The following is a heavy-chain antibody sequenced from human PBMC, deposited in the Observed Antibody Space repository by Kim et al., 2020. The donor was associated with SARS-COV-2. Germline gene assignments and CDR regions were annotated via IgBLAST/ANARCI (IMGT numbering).Heavy chain of an antibody. V-gene: IGHV4-39*01. Sequence: GSTYYNPSLKSRVTISVDTSKNQFSLKLSSVTAADTAVYYCARGKYYFDYWGQGTLVTVSS. CDR2: GST. D-gene: IGHD3-10*01. J-gene: IGHJ4*02. CDR3: ARGKYYFDY.